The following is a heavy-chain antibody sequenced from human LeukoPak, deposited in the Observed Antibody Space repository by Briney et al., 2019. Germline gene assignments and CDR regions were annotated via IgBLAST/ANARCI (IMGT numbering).Heavy chain of an antibody. CDR3: AKTYNNGFDP. V-gene: IGHV3-53*01. CDR1: GLTVSSNH. J-gene: IGHJ5*02. CDR2: IYSGGST. D-gene: IGHD1-14*01. Sequence: GGSLRLSCAASGLTVSSNHMNWVRQPPGEGLEWVSIIYSGGSTFYADSVKGRFTISRDNSKNTLYLQVNSLRAEDTAVYYCAKTYNNGFDPWGQGTLVTVSS.